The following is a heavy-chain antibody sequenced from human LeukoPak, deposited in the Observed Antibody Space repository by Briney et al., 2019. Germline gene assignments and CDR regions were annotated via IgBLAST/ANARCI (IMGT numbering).Heavy chain of an antibody. D-gene: IGHD2-2*01. CDR3: ARGKVVVVPAHRHYFDY. CDR2: ISWNSGSI. V-gene: IGHV3-9*01. J-gene: IGHJ4*02. CDR1: GFTFDDYA. Sequence: GGSLRLSCAASGFTFDDYAMHWVRQAPGKGLEWVSGISWNSGSIGYADSVKGRFTISRDNAKNSLYLQMNSLRAEDTAVYYCARGKVVVVPAHRHYFDYWGQGTLVTVSS.